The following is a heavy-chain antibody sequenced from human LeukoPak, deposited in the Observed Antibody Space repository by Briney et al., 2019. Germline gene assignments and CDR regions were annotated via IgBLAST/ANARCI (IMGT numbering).Heavy chain of an antibody. CDR3: ARSPYTSGWYGVGY. V-gene: IGHV3-7*01. J-gene: IGHJ4*02. Sequence: GGSLRLSCTASGFTFTNYWMIWVRQAPGKGLEWVANIKQDGSEKYYVDSVKGRFTISRDNAKNSLYLQLNSLRAEDTAVYYCARSPYTSGWYGVGYWGQGTLVTVSS. CDR2: IKQDGSEK. CDR1: GFTFTNYW. D-gene: IGHD6-19*01.